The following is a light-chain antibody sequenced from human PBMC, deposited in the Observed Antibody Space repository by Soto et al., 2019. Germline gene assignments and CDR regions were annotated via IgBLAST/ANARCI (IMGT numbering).Light chain of an antibody. V-gene: IGKV1-39*01. J-gene: IGKJ5*01. Sequence: DIQMTQSPLSLSASVGDRVTVTCRASQNIINYLNWYQQKPGKAPQLLIYVASRLESGVPSRFSGSGSGTDFTLTITSLQPEDFATYYCQQSYNAPITFGQGTRLEIK. CDR1: QNIINY. CDR3: QQSYNAPIT. CDR2: VAS.